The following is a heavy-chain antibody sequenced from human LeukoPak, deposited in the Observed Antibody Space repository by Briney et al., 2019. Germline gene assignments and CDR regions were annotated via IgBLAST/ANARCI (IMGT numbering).Heavy chain of an antibody. CDR2: IYPGDSDI. Sequence: GESLKISCKGSGYSFTSYWIGWVRQMPGKGLEWMGIIYPGDSDIRYSPSFQGQVIISADKSICTAYLQWSSLKASDTAIYYCARSCSSTSCYLTDAFDIWGQGTMVTVSS. D-gene: IGHD2-2*01. J-gene: IGHJ3*02. CDR3: ARSCSSTSCYLTDAFDI. CDR1: GYSFTSYW. V-gene: IGHV5-51*01.